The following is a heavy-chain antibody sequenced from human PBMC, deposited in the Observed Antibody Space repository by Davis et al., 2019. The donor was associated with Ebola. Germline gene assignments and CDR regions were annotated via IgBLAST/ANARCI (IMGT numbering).Heavy chain of an antibody. CDR3: ARAHCSGGSCYYGYYYGMDV. D-gene: IGHD2-15*01. CDR2: ISSSSSYT. J-gene: IGHJ6*02. CDR1: GFTFSDYY. Sequence: GGSLRLSCAASGFTFSDYYMSWIRQAPGKGLEWVSYISSSSSYTNYADSVKGRFTISRDNAKNSLYLQMNSLRAEDTAVYYCARAHCSGGSCYYGYYYGMDVWGQGTTVTVSS. V-gene: IGHV3-11*06.